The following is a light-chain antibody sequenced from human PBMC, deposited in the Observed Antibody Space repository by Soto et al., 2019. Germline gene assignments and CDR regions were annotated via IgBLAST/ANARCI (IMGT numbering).Light chain of an antibody. V-gene: IGKV1-13*02. CDR2: DVS. CDR1: QGISSA. J-gene: IGKJ4*01. CDR3: QQFNTYPALT. Sequence: ALQLTQSPSSLSASVGDRVTITCRASQGISSALAWYQQKPGKSPNLLIYDVSSLESGVPSRFSGSGSGTDFTLTISSLQREDFATYYCQQFNTYPALTFGGGTKVEI.